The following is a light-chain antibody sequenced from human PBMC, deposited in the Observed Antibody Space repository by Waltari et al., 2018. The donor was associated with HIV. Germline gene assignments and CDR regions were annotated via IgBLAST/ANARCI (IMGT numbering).Light chain of an antibody. CDR1: QSLVYSDGNTY. J-gene: IGKJ1*01. CDR3: MQGAHWPWT. Sequence: DVVMTQSPLSLPVTLGQPASISCRSRQSLVYSDGNTYLNWFQQRPGQSPRRLIYKVSNRDSGVPDRFSGSGSVTDFTLKISRVEAEDVGVYYCMQGAHWPWTFGQGTKVEIK. CDR2: KVS. V-gene: IGKV2-30*01.